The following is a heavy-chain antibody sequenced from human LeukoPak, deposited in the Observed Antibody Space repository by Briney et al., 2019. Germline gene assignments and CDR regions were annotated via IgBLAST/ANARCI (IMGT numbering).Heavy chain of an antibody. CDR2: INQGGAMT. V-gene: IGHV3-7*01. CDR1: GFNFNDYW. D-gene: IGHD3-10*01. J-gene: IGHJ4*02. CDR3: ARDYYGSGSFSFDY. Sequence: GGSLRLSCTASGFNFNDYWMTWVRQAPGKGLEWVANINQGGAMTDYVDSLRGRFSISRDNAKRSLYLQMTTLRAEDTVVYYCARDYYGSGSFSFDYWGQGTLVTVSS.